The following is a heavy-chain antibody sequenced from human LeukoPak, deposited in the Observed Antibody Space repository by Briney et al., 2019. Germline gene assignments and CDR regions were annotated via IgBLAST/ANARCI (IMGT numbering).Heavy chain of an antibody. V-gene: IGHV4-34*01. CDR2: INHSGST. CDR1: GGSFSGYY. D-gene: IGHD3-3*01. Sequence: SETLSLTCAVYGGSFSGYYWSWIRQPPGKGLEWIGEINHSGSTNYNPSLKSRVTISVDTSKNQFSLKLSSVTAADTAVYYCARGQFSFGVVTKWFDPWGQGTLVTVSS. J-gene: IGHJ5*02. CDR3: ARGQFSFGVVTKWFDP.